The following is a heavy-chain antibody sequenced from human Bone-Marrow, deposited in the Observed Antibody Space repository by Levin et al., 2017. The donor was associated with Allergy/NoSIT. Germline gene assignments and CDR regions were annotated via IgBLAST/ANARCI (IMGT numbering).Heavy chain of an antibody. J-gene: IGHJ4*02. V-gene: IGHV2-70*11. D-gene: IGHD2-2*01. CDR3: ARFRRDSASGIYYQLFDY. CDR1: GFSLTTTGMS. Sequence: SGPTLVKPTQTLTLTCAFSGFSLTTTGMSVTWIRQPPGKAPEWLARIAWDDDKYYTTSLKTRLTISKDNSKNQVVLTMTNLDPVDTATYYCARFRRDSASGIYYQLFDYWGQGTLVTVSS. CDR2: IAWDDDK.